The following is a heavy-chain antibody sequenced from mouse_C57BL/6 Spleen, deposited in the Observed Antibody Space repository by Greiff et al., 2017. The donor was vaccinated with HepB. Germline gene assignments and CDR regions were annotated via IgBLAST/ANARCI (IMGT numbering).Heavy chain of an antibody. CDR1: GYTFTDYE. Sequence: QVQLQQSGAELVRPGASVTLSCKASGYTFTDYEMHWVKQTPVHGLEWIGAIDPETDGTAYNQKFKGKAILTADKSSSTAYMELRSLTSEDSAVYYCTRGNGWVWGTGTTVTVSS. D-gene: IGHD2-2*01. CDR3: TRGNGWV. CDR2: IDPETDGT. V-gene: IGHV1-15*01. J-gene: IGHJ1*03.